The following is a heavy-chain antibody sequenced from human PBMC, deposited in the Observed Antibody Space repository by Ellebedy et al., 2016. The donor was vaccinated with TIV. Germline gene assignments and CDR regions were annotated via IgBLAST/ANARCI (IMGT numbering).Heavy chain of an antibody. J-gene: IGHJ4*02. CDR2: MSYSGDLM. CDR3: ARRGVIAAAGASDY. Sequence: PGGSLRLSCAASGFTFSGYYMSWFRQAPGKGPEWVSYMSYSGDLMYYADSVKGRFTTSRDNAENSLYLQLNSLRAEDTAVYYGARRGVIAAAGASDYWGQGTLVIVSS. CDR1: GFTFSGYY. V-gene: IGHV3-11*01. D-gene: IGHD6-13*01.